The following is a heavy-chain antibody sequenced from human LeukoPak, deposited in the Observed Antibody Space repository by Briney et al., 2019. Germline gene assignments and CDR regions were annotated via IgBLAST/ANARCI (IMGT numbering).Heavy chain of an antibody. Sequence: SETLSLTCTVSGGSISSSSYYWGWIRQPPGKGLEWIGSIYYSGSTYYNPSLKSRVTISVDTSKNQFSLKLSSVTAADTAVYYCARLLGSYLLYYFDYWGQGTLVTVSS. V-gene: IGHV4-39*01. CDR2: IYYSGST. CDR3: ARLLGSYLLYYFDY. D-gene: IGHD1-26*01. CDR1: GGSISSSSYY. J-gene: IGHJ4*02.